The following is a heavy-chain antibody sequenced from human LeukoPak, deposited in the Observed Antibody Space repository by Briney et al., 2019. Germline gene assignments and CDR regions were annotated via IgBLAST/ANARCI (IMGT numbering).Heavy chain of an antibody. CDR3: ARPYCGGDCNFDY. CDR2: INPNSSGT. V-gene: IGHV1-2*06. CDR1: GYTFTGYY. Sequence: GASVKVSCKASGYTFTGYYMHWVRQAPGQGLEWMGRINPNSSGTNYAQRFQGRVTMTRDTSSSTAYMELSRLRSDDTAVYYCARPYCGGDCNFDYWGQGTLVTVSS. J-gene: IGHJ4*02. D-gene: IGHD2-21*02.